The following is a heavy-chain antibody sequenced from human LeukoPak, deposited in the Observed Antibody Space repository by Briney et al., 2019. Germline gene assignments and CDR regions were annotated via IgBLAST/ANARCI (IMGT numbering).Heavy chain of an antibody. D-gene: IGHD1-26*01. CDR2: ISGSGGST. CDR1: GFTFSSYA. V-gene: IGHV3-23*01. CDR3: AKEMLGELLPISWDY. Sequence: GASLRLSCAASGFTFSSYAMSWVRQAPEKGLEWVSAISGSGGSTYYADSVKGRFTISRDNSKNTLYLQMNSLRAEDTAVYYCAKEMLGELLPISWDYWGQGTLVTVSS. J-gene: IGHJ4*02.